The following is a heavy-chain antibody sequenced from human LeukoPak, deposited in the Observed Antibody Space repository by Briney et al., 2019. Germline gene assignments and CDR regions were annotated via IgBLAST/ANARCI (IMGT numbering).Heavy chain of an antibody. CDR2: FDPEDGET. V-gene: IGHV1-24*01. CDR1: GYTLTELS. Sequence: ASVKVSCKVSGYTLTELSMHWVRQAPGKGLEWMGGFDPEDGETIYAQKFQGRVTMTEDTSTDTAYMELSSLRSEDTAVYYCATDALRAPSREMKWFDPWGQGTLVTVSS. CDR3: ATDALRAPSREMKWFDP. D-gene: IGHD3-10*01. J-gene: IGHJ5*02.